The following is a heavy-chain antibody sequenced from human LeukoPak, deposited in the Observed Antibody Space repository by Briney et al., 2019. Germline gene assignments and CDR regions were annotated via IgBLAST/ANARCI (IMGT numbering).Heavy chain of an antibody. J-gene: IGHJ4*02. CDR2: IYTSGST. CDR3: AREQTSGYILDY. CDR1: GGSISTYY. D-gene: IGHD1-1*01. Sequence: SETLSLTCTVSGGSISTYYWNWVRQPAGKGLEWIGRIYTSGSTNYNPSLKSRVTMSVDTSKNQFSLKVSSVTAADTAVYYCAREQTSGYILDYWGQGTLVTVSS. V-gene: IGHV4-4*07.